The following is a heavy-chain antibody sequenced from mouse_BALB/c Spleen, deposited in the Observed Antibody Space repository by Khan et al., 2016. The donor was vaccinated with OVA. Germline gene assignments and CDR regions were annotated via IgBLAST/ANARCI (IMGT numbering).Heavy chain of an antibody. V-gene: IGHV3-8*02. CDR2: IIYTGYT. CDR3: PRTTYRYAFGY. CDR1: GDSITTGY. D-gene: IGHD2-14*01. Sequence: EVQLQESGPSLVKPSQTLSLTCSVTGDSITTGYWNWIRTFPGNKLEYMGYIIYTGYTYYNPSLKSRISITRHTSNNQYYLQLNSVTDEDTASYYCPRTTYRYAFGYWVQGTLVTVSA. J-gene: IGHJ3*02.